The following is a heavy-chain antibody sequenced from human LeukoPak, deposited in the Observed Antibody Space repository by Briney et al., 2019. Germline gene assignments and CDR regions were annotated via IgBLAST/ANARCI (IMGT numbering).Heavy chain of an antibody. CDR1: GGSISSYY. Sequence: SETLSLTCTVSGGSISSYYWSWIRQSPGKGLEWIGYIYYSGSTNYNPSLKSRVTISVDTSKNQFSLKLSSVTAADTAVYYCARAKAAAGTSWFDPWGQGTLVTVSS. CDR2: IYYSGST. CDR3: ARAKAAAGTSWFDP. V-gene: IGHV4-59*01. J-gene: IGHJ5*02. D-gene: IGHD6-13*01.